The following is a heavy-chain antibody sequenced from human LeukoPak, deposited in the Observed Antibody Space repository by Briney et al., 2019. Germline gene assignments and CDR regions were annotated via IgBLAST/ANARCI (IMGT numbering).Heavy chain of an antibody. CDR1: GGSISNYY. Sequence: SETLSLPCTVSGGSISNYYWSWIRHPAEKGLEWIGRIYTSGSTNYNSYLKSRLTMSVDTSKNQFSLKLSSVTAADTAVYYCARLLPMGGSFPDSLDLWGQGTMVTVSS. D-gene: IGHD1-26*01. CDR3: ARLLPMGGSFPDSLDL. CDR2: IYTSGST. J-gene: IGHJ3*01. V-gene: IGHV4-4*07.